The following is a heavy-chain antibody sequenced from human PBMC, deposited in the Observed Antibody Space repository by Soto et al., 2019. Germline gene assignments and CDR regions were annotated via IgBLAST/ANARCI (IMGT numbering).Heavy chain of an antibody. CDR2: TYYRSKWYN. Sequence: SQTLSLTCAISGDSVSSNSAAWNWIRQSPSRGLEWLGRTYYRSKWYNDYAVSVKSRITINPDTSKNQFSLKLSSVTAADTAVYYCARAEVESLSPLDYWGQGTLVTVPQ. V-gene: IGHV6-1*01. CDR1: GDSVSSNSAA. J-gene: IGHJ4*02. CDR3: ARAEVESLSPLDY.